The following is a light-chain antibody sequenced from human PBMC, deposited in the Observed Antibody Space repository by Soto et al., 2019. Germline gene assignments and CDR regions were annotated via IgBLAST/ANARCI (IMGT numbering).Light chain of an antibody. CDR3: QQYDITPRT. Sequence: PGERATLSCRASQSVRSSYLAWYQQKPGQAPRLLIYGASSRATGIPDRFSGSGSGTDFTLTISRLEPEDFALYYCQQYDITPRTFGKGTKVEIK. CDR2: GAS. V-gene: IGKV3-20*01. CDR1: QSVRSSY. J-gene: IGKJ1*01.